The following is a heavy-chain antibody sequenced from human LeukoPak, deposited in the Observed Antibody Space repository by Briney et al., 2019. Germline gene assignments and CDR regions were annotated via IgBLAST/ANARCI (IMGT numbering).Heavy chain of an antibody. J-gene: IGHJ6*02. V-gene: IGHV4-59*08. CDR3: ARAVGMDG. CDR2: IYYSGST. CDR1: GGSISSYY. Sequence: SETLSLTCTVSGGSISSYYWSWIRQPPGKGLEWIGYIYYSGSTNYNPSLKSRVTISVDTSKNQFSLKLSSVTAADTAVYYCARAVGMDGWGQGTTVTVSS.